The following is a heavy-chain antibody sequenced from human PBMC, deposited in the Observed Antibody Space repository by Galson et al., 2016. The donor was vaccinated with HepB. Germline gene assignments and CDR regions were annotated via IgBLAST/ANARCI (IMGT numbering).Heavy chain of an antibody. V-gene: IGHV3-48*04. Sequence: SLRLSCAASGFTFSSYPINWVRQAPGKGLEWVSYISRSSSSIYYADSVKGRFTISRDDAKNLLYLQMSSLRAEDTAVYYCARALSSSGWTYWYFDLWGRGTLVTVSS. CDR2: ISRSSSSI. CDR3: ARALSSSGWTYWYFDL. J-gene: IGHJ2*01. D-gene: IGHD6-19*01. CDR1: GFTFSSYP.